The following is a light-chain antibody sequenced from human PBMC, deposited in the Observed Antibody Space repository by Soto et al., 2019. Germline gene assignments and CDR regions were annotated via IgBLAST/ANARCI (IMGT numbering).Light chain of an antibody. V-gene: IGKV1-5*03. J-gene: IGKJ1*01. CDR3: QQYNSYSRT. Sequence: QITQSPSTLSPYVVSGHTITCRASQSVSSWLAWYLQKPGKAPKLLIYRASSLESGVPSRFTGSGSGTEFTLTISSLQPDDFATYYCQQYNSYSRTFGQGTKVDNK. CDR2: RAS. CDR1: QSVSSW.